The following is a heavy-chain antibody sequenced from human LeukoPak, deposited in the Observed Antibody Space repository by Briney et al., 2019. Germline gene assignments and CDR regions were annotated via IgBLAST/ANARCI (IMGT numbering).Heavy chain of an antibody. D-gene: IGHD6-19*01. V-gene: IGHV3-30*18. CDR3: AKVRWDNSGWYYLDN. CDR2: ISYDGSNK. J-gene: IGHJ4*02. Sequence: GGSLRLSCAASGFTFSIYTMHWVRQAPGKGLEWVAVISYDGSNKYYADSVKGRFTISRDNSKNTLYLQMNSLTDEDTAVYYCAKVRWDNSGWYYLDNWGQGTLVTVSS. CDR1: GFTFSIYT.